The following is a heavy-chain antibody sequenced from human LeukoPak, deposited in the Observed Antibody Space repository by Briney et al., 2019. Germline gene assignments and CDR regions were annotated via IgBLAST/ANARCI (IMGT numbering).Heavy chain of an antibody. CDR3: AREGAGMVRGVIRYYYYYMDV. D-gene: IGHD3-10*01. V-gene: IGHV3-21*01. CDR2: ISSSSSYI. J-gene: IGHJ6*03. Sequence: GGSLRLSCAASGFTFSSYSTNWVRQAPGKGLEWVSSISSSSSYIYYADSVKGRFTISRDNAKNSLYLQMNSLRAEDTAVYYCAREGAGMVRGVIRYYYYYMDVWGKGTTVTVSS. CDR1: GFTFSSYS.